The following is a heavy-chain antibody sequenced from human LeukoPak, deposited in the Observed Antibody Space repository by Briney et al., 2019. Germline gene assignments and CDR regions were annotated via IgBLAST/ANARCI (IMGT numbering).Heavy chain of an antibody. V-gene: IGHV3-7*01. Sequence: GGSLRLSCAASGFTFSSYAMHWVRQAPGKGLEWVANIKQDGSEKYYVDSVKGRFTISRDNAKNSLYLQMNSLRAEDTAVYYCARTSLRVYWGQGTLVTVSS. D-gene: IGHD6-6*01. CDR1: GFTFSSYA. J-gene: IGHJ4*02. CDR2: IKQDGSEK. CDR3: ARTSLRVY.